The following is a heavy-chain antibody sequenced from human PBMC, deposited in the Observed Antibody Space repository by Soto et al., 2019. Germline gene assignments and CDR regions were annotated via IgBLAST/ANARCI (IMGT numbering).Heavy chain of an antibody. J-gene: IGHJ4*02. Sequence: PSETLSLTCAVYGGSFSGYYWSWIRQPPGKGLEWIGEINHSGSTNYNPSLKSRVTISVDTSKNQFSLKLSSVTAADTAVYYCARGRRDPMTTVTTYPSTFDYWGQGTLVTVSS. CDR3: ARGRRDPMTTVTTYPSTFDY. D-gene: IGHD4-17*01. CDR2: INHSGST. V-gene: IGHV4-34*01. CDR1: GGSFSGYY.